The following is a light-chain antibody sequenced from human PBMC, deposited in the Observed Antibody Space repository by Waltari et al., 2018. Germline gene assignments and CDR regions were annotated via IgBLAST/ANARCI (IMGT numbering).Light chain of an antibody. CDR2: GAS. V-gene: IGKV3-15*01. CDR3: QQYNDWPPLT. Sequence: EIVMTQSPGTLSVSPGERATLSCRASQSVDSRVAWYQQRPGQAPRLLIYGASTRATGVPARFSDSGSGTEFTLTISGLRPEDVAIYYCQQYNDWPPLTFGGGSKVEIK. J-gene: IGKJ4*01. CDR1: QSVDSR.